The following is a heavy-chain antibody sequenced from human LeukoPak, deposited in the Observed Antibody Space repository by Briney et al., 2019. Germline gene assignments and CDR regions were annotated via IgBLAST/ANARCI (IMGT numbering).Heavy chain of an antibody. CDR2: IYYGGST. Sequence: SETLSLTCTVSGGSISSYYWSWIRQPPGKGLEWIGYIYYGGSTNYNPSLKSRVTISVDTSKNQFSLKLSSVTAADTAVYYCARKDFYMDVWGKRTTATVSS. CDR1: GGSISSYY. CDR3: ARKDFYMDV. V-gene: IGHV4-59*01. J-gene: IGHJ6*03.